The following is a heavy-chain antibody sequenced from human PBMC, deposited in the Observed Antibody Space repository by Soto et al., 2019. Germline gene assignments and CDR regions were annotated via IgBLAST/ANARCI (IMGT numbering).Heavy chain of an antibody. CDR3: ARLYYGSGSYSYYYYGMDV. Sequence: SETLSLTCAVYGGSFSGYYWSWIRQPPGKGLEWIGEINHSGSTNYNPSLKSRVTISVDTSKNQFSLKLSSVTAADTAVYYCARLYYGSGSYSYYYYGMDVWGQGTTVTVSS. J-gene: IGHJ6*02. CDR2: INHSGST. CDR1: GGSFSGYY. D-gene: IGHD3-10*01. V-gene: IGHV4-34*01.